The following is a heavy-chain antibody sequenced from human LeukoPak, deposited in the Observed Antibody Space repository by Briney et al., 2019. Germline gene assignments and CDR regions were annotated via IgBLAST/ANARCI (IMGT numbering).Heavy chain of an antibody. J-gene: IGHJ4*02. CDR3: ARVLAVALDY. D-gene: IGHD6-19*01. CDR1: GFTVSSNY. CDR2: IYSGGST. Sequence: GVSVRLSCAVSGFTVSSNYMSWVRQAPGKGLEWVSVIYSGGSTYYADSVKGRFTISRDNSKNTLYLQMNSLRAEDTAVYYCARVLAVALDYWGQGTLVTVSS. V-gene: IGHV3-53*01.